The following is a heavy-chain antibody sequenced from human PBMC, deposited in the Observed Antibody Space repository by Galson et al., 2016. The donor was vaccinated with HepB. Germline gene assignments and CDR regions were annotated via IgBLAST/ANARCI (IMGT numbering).Heavy chain of an antibody. D-gene: IGHD3-10*01. V-gene: IGHV3-21*01. CDR2: ISSSSYYI. Sequence: SLRLSCAASGFTFSGYSMNWVRQAPGKGLEWVSFISSSSYYIYYADSVKGRFTISRDNAKNALYLQMNSLRADDTAMYYCARDSYYYGSGSYNPYYNYYYMDVWGKGTTVTVSS. J-gene: IGHJ6*03. CDR1: GFTFSGYS. CDR3: ARDSYYYGSGSYNPYYNYYYMDV.